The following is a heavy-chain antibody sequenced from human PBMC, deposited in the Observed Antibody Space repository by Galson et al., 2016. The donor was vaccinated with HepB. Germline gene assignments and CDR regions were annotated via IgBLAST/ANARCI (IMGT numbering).Heavy chain of an antibody. J-gene: IGHJ5*02. D-gene: IGHD5-12*01. V-gene: IGHV1-2*02. CDR2: INPNSGGT. CDR1: GYTFTGYY. CDR3: ARDRLGGYEHH. Sequence: SVKVSCKASGYTFTGYYMHWVRQAPGQGLEWMGWINPNSGGTNYAQKFQGRVTMTRDTSTSTAYMELSSLRSNDTAVYYCARDRLGGYEHHWGQGTLVTVSS.